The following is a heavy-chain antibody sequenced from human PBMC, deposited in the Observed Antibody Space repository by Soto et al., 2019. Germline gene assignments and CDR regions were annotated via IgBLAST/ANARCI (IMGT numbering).Heavy chain of an antibody. CDR3: ALAVRCSDYWYDIDY. D-gene: IGHD6-25*01. V-gene: IGHV1-69*01. J-gene: IGHJ4*02. Sequence: QVQLVQSGAEVKKPGSSVKVSCKTSGGTFSSYAISWVRQAPGKGLEWMGGIIPIFVTPNYVQKFQGRVTMIADESTSTGYMELSSLRSDDTALYDCALAVRCSDYWYDIDYLCQGTLVSVSS. CDR2: IIPIFVTP. CDR1: GGTFSSYA.